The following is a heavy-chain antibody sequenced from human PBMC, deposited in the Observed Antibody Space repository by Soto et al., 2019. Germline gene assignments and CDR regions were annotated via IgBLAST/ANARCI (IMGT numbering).Heavy chain of an antibody. D-gene: IGHD6-6*01. J-gene: IGHJ5*02. CDR1: GGTFSSYA. CDR2: IIPIFGTA. V-gene: IGHV1-69*13. Sequence: GASVKVSCKASGGTFSSYAISWVRQAPGQGLEWMGGIIPIFGTANYAQKFQGRVTITADESTSTAYMELSSLRSEDTAVYYCARDGVSSSSPNWFDPWGQGTLVTVSS. CDR3: ARDGVSSSSPNWFDP.